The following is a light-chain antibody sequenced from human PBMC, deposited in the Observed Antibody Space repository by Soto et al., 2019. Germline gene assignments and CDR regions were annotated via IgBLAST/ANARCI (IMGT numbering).Light chain of an antibody. CDR2: KAS. Sequence: IKLGQSATTLSASVEERGINLCGASQSISSWLAWYQQKPGKAPKLLIYKASSLESGVPSRFSGSGSGTEFTLTISSLQPDDFATYYCQQYNSYSPTFGQGTKVDIK. V-gene: IGKV1-5*03. J-gene: IGKJ1*01. CDR3: QQYNSYSPT. CDR1: QSISSW.